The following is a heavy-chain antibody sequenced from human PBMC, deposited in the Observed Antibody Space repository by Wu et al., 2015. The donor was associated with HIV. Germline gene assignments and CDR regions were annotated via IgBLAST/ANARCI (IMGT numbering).Heavy chain of an antibody. D-gene: IGHD2-21*01. CDR3: ATGDEGGGYSES. CDR2: VDPEDGET. Sequence: VQLVQSGAEVKKPGTSVTISCRVSGYIFTDFYLHWVQQAPGKGLEWMGLVDPEDGETTYAEKFQGRVAITADTSTNTAYMQLSSLEFDDTAIYYCATGDEGGGYSESWGQGNAGHSFL. V-gene: IGHV1-69-2*01. CDR1: GYIFTDFY. J-gene: IGHJ5*02.